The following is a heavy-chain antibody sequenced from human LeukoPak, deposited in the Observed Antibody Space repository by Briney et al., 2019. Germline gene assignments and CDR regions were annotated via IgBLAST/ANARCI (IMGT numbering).Heavy chain of an antibody. CDR1: GYSISSGFY. V-gene: IGHV4-38-2*02. D-gene: IGHD6-19*01. CDR3: TSRFSGYSSGWYGLRLDY. CDR2: IYYSGST. Sequence: SENLSLTCSVSGYSISSGFYWGWIRQPPGKGLEWIGRIYYSGSTYYNPSLKSRVTISVDTSKNQFSLKLSSVTAADTAVYYCTSRFSGYSSGWYGLRLDYWGQGTLVTVSS. J-gene: IGHJ4*02.